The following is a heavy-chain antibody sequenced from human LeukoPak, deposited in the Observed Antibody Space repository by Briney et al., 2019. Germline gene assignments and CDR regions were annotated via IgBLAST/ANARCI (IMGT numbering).Heavy chain of an antibody. V-gene: IGHV3-48*01. CDR2: ISSSSSTI. CDR1: GFTFGDYV. J-gene: IGHJ4*02. Sequence: GGSLRLSCTVSGFTFGDYVMSWVRQAPGKGLEWVSYISSSSSTIYYADSVKGRFTISRDNAKNSLYLQMNSLRAEDTAVYYCAKKMGGVAGSFDYWGQGTLVTVSS. CDR3: AKKMGGVAGSFDY. D-gene: IGHD6-19*01.